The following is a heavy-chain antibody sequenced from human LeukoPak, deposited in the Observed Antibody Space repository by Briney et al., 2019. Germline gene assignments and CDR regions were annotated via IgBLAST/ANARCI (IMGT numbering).Heavy chain of an antibody. V-gene: IGHV1-2*02. CDR3: ARDQGYYYDSSGYYYVSFRVYYYYGMDV. J-gene: IGHJ6*02. CDR1: GYTFTGYY. Sequence: ASVKVSCKASGYTFTGYYMHWVRQAPGPGLEWMGWINPNSGGTNYAQKFQGRVTMTRDTSISTAYMELSRLRSDDTAVYYCARDQGYYYDSSGYYYVSFRVYYYYGMDVWGQGATVTVSS. CDR2: INPNSGGT. D-gene: IGHD3-22*01.